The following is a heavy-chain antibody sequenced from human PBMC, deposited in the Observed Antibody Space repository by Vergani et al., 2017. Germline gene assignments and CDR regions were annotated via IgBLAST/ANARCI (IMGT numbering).Heavy chain of an antibody. J-gene: IGHJ6*02. Sequence: LEESGGGSVEPGGSLRLFCAASCFKFSEHYMSWIRPAPGKGLEWVSHISPGASTVSYADSVTGRFTVSRDNDNNSLTLDMTTLRVEDTAVYYCAKNPGISTTRHYYAMDVWGQGTTVTVSS. CDR3: AKNPGISTTRHYYAMDV. CDR2: ISPGASTV. D-gene: IGHD1-1*01. V-gene: IGHV3-11*04. CDR1: CFKFSEHY.